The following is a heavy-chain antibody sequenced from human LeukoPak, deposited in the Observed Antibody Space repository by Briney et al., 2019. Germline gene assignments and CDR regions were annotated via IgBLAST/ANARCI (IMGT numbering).Heavy chain of an antibody. CDR3: AKLTSDTMVRGVTPDY. CDR1: GFTFSSYA. V-gene: IGHV3-23*01. CDR2: ITANGGGT. Sequence: PGGSLRLSCAASGFTFSSYAMSWVRQAPGKGLEWVSSITANGGGTYYADSVKGRFSISRDNSRNTLYLQLTSLGAEDTAVYYCAKLTSDTMVRGVTPDYWGQGTLVTVSS. J-gene: IGHJ4*02. D-gene: IGHD3-10*01.